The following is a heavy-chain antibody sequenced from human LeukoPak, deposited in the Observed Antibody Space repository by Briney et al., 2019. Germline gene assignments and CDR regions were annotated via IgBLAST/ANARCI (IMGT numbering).Heavy chain of an antibody. CDR2: IKSDRSET. D-gene: IGHD6-19*01. CDR1: GLTFSKSW. Sequence: GGSLRLSCAASGLTFSKSWMKWVSQAPGKGLEWIAIIKSDRSETIYVDSVRGRFTISRDNAKNSLHLQMSSLKVEDTAVYFCASGTGWLIESWGQGTQVIVSS. J-gene: IGHJ4*02. V-gene: IGHV3-7*01. CDR3: ASGTGWLIES.